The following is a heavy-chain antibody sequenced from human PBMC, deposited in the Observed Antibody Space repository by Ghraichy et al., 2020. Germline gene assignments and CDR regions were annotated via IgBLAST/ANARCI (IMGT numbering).Heavy chain of an antibody. D-gene: IGHD5-12*01. V-gene: IGHV1-69*06. J-gene: IGHJ2*01. CDR2: IILIFGTA. CDR3: AIKYSAYDVLYWNFDL. CDR1: GGTFSNYA. Sequence: SVKVSCKASGGTFSNYAISWVRQAPGQGLEWMGGIILIFGTANYAQKFQGRVTITADKSTSTAYMELSSLRSEDTAVYYCAIKYSAYDVLYWNFDLWGRGTLVTVSS.